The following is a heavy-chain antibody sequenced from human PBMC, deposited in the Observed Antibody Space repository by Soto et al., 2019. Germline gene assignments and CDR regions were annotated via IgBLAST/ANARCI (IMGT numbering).Heavy chain of an antibody. D-gene: IGHD2-2*01. CDR3: ARLVVPAAKQMKRTMPLYYYYYYYGMHV. J-gene: IGHJ6*02. CDR2: ISAYNGNT. V-gene: IGHV1-18*04. Sequence: GASVKVSCKASGYTFTSYGISWVRQAPGQGLQWMGWISAYNGNTNYAQKLQGRVTMTTDTSTRTAYMELRSLRSDDTAVYYCARLVVPAAKQMKRTMPLYYYYYYYGMHVWGQGTTVTVSS. CDR1: GYTFTSYG.